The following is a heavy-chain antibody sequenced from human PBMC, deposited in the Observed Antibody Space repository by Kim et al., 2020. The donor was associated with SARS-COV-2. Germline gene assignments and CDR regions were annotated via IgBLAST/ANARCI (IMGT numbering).Heavy chain of an antibody. CDR3: AKDGRRTLWFGEAPSWYFDL. V-gene: IGHV3-30*18. D-gene: IGHD3-10*01. Sequence: GGSLRLSCAASGFTFSSYGMHWVRQAPGKGLEWVAVISYDGSNKYYADSVKGRFTISRDNSKNTLYLQMNSLRAEDTAVYYCAKDGRRTLWFGEAPSWYFDLWGRGTLVTVSS. CDR2: ISYDGSNK. CDR1: GFTFSSYG. J-gene: IGHJ2*01.